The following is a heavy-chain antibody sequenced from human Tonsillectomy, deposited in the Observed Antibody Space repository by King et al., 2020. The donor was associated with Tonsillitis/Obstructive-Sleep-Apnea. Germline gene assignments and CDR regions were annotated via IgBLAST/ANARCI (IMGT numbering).Heavy chain of an antibody. Sequence: QLVQSGAEVKKPGASVKVSCKASGYTFTSYYMHWVRQAPGQGLEWMGIINPSGGSTSYAQKFQGRVTMTRDTSTSTVYNELSSLRSEDTAEYYSARGGNTNYEVWSGYPEGHYFDYWGQGTLVTVSS. J-gene: IGHJ4*02. V-gene: IGHV1-46*01. CDR2: INPSGGST. CDR3: ARGGNTNYEVWSGYPEGHYFDY. D-gene: IGHD3-3*01. CDR1: GYTFTSYY.